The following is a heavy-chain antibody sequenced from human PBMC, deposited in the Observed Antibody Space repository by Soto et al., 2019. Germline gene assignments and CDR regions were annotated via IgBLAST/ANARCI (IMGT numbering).Heavy chain of an antibody. CDR3: ARDRGRTRAYYYGMDV. CDR1: GGSISGYY. CDR2: IHYSGST. Sequence: QVQLQESGPGLVKPSETLSLTCTVSGGSISGYYWRWLRPPPGKGLVWIGYIHYSGSTNYHPSLKSRITISSDTAQNQISLNLRSVTTADTAVYYCARDRGRTRAYYYGMDVWGQWTTVIVSS. J-gene: IGHJ6*02. D-gene: IGHD3-10*01. V-gene: IGHV4-59*01.